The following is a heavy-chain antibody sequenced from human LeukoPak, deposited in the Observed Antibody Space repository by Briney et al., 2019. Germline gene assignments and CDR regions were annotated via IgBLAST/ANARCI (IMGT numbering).Heavy chain of an antibody. CDR2: FIPIFGTA. CDR3: ARTSWLVENWFDP. D-gene: IGHD6-19*01. CDR1: GGTFSNYA. V-gene: IGHV1-69*13. J-gene: IGHJ5*02. Sequence: ASVRVSCKASGGTFSNYAISWVRQAPGQGLQWMGRFIPIFGTANYAQKFQGRVTITADESTSTAYMELSSLRSEDTAVYYCARTSWLVENWFDPWGQGTLVTVSS.